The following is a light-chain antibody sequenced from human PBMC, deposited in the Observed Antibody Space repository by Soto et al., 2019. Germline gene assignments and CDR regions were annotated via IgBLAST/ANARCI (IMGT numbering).Light chain of an antibody. Sequence: DIVLTQSPGTLSLSPGERATLSCGASQSINSRSLAWYQQKPGQAPRLLIYDASSRATGIPDRFSASGSGTDFTLTISSLEPEDSAVYYCQQYDRSPWTFGQGTKVDIK. CDR3: QQYDRSPWT. CDR1: QSINSRS. J-gene: IGKJ1*01. V-gene: IGKV3-20*01. CDR2: DAS.